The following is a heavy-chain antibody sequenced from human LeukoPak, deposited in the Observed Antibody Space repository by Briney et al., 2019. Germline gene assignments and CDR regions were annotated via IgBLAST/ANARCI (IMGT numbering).Heavy chain of an antibody. V-gene: IGHV1-69*04. CDR2: IVAMDDIA. CDR1: GDSFSSYA. J-gene: IGHJ4*02. Sequence: WASVKVSCKASGDSFSSYAISWVRQAPGQGLEWMGRIVAMDDIANYAQKFQDRVTITADKSTGTVYMELSSLRSEDTAVYYCASTQKIVEMATIGYYFDYWGQGTLVTVSS. D-gene: IGHD5-24*01. CDR3: ASTQKIVEMATIGYYFDY.